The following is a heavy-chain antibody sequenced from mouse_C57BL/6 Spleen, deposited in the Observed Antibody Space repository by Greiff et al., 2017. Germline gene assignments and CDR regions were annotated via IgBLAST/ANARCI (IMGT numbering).Heavy chain of an antibody. CDR1: GYTFTDYY. V-gene: IGHV1-26*01. D-gene: IGHD1-3*01. CDR3: ARAGRLKGDYAMDY. Sequence: EVQLQQSGPELVKPGASVKISCKASGYTFTDYYMNWVKQSHGKSLEWIGDINPNNGGTSYNQKFKGKATLTVDKSSSTAYMELRSLTSEDSAVYYCARAGRLKGDYAMDYWGQGTSVTVSS. J-gene: IGHJ4*01. CDR2: INPNNGGT.